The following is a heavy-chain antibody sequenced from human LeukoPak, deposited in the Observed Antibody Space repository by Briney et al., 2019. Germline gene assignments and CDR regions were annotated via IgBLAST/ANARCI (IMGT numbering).Heavy chain of an antibody. J-gene: IGHJ4*02. CDR2: IKKDGSES. CDR3: ATGNYHDSGV. CDR1: GFIFSAHW. Sequence: PGGSLRLSCAASGFIFSAHWMNRVRQAPGKGLEWVASIKKDGSESNYVDSVKGRFTISRDNAKNSLYLQMNSLRDEDTAVYYCATGNYHDSGVWGQGTLVTVSS. D-gene: IGHD3-10*01. V-gene: IGHV3-7*01.